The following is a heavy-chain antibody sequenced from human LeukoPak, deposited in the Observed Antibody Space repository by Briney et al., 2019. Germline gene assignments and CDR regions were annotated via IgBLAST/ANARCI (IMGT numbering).Heavy chain of an antibody. CDR2: TYYRSKWYN. CDR1: GDSVSSNSAA. V-gene: IGHV6-1*01. Sequence: SQTLSLTCAISGDSVSSNSAAWNWIRQSPSGGLEWLGRTYYRSKWYNDYAVSVKSRITINPDTSKNQFSLKLSSVTAADTAVYYCARGRSGEDGYSHFDYWGQGTLVTVSS. CDR3: ARGRSGEDGYSHFDY. J-gene: IGHJ4*02. D-gene: IGHD4-4*01.